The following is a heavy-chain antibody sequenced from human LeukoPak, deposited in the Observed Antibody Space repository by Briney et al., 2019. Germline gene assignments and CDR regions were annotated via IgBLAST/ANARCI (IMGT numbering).Heavy chain of an antibody. D-gene: IGHD5-24*01. J-gene: IGHJ4*02. Sequence: GRSLRLSCAASGFTFSSYEMNWVRQAPGKGLEWVSYISSSDSTIYYADSVKGRFTISRDNAKNSLYLQMNSLRAGDTAVYYCARTIEMATISYFDYWGQGTLVTVSS. CDR2: ISSSDSTI. CDR3: ARTIEMATISYFDY. CDR1: GFTFSSYE. V-gene: IGHV3-48*03.